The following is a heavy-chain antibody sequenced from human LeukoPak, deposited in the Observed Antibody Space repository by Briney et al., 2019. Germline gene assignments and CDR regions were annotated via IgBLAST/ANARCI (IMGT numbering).Heavy chain of an antibody. CDR1: GFTFSSYA. J-gene: IGHJ4*02. CDR2: ISGSGGST. Sequence: GGSLRLSCAASGFTFSSYAMSWVRQAPGKGLEWVSAISGSGGSTYYADSVKGRFTISRDNSKNTLYLQMNSLRAEDTAVYYCARETYDFWSGYYTGHDYWGQGTLVTVSS. V-gene: IGHV3-23*01. CDR3: ARETYDFWSGYYTGHDY. D-gene: IGHD3-3*01.